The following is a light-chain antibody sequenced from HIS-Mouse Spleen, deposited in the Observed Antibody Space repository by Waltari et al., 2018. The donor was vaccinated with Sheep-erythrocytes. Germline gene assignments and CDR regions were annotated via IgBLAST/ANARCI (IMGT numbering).Light chain of an antibody. V-gene: IGKV2-28*01. Sequence: MTQSPSSLSASVGDRVTITCRASQSISSYLNWYQQKPGQSPQLLIYLGSNRASGVPDRFSGSGSGTDFTLKISRVEAEDVGVYYCMQALQTPWTFGQGTKVEIK. J-gene: IGKJ1*01. CDR2: LGS. CDR1: QSISSY. CDR3: MQALQTPWT.